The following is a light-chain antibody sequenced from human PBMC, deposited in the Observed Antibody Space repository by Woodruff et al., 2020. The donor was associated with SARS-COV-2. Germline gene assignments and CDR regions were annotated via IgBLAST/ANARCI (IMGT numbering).Light chain of an antibody. V-gene: IGLV3-19*01. CDR3: NSRDSGGKHLE. J-gene: IGLJ2*01. CDR2: DKN. Sequence: RYQQKPGQAPVLVIFDKNNRPSGIPERFSGSTSGNTASLTITGAQAEDEADYYCNSRDSGGKHLEFGGGTK.